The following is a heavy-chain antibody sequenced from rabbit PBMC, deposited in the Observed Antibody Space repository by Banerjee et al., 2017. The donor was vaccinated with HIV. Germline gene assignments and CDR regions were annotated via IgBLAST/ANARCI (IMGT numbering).Heavy chain of an antibody. V-gene: IGHV1S40*01. CDR1: GFSFSSSYW. D-gene: IGHD6-1*01. CDR3: ARSIYGDTYAPYFGL. Sequence: QSLEESGGDLVKPGASLTLTCTASGFSFSSSYWPCWVRQAPGKGLEWIACIDAGSGSIYYASWVNGRFTISKTSSTTVTLQMTSLTAADTATYFCARSIYGDTYAPYFGLWGQGTLVTV. CDR2: IDAGSGSI. J-gene: IGHJ3*01.